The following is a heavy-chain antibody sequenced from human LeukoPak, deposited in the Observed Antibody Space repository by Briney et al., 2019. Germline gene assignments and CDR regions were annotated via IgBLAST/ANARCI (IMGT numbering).Heavy chain of an antibody. J-gene: IGHJ6*02. CDR1: GYNLTSYG. V-gene: IGHV1-18*01. D-gene: IGHD2-15*01. CDR3: ARYIVVVVAATPASDYYYGMDV. Sequence: ATVKVSCKASGYNLTSYGISWVRQAPGQGLEWMGWISAYNGNTNYSQKLQGRVTMTTDTSTSTAYMELRSLRSDDTAVYYCARYIVVVVAATPASDYYYGMDVWGQGTTVTVSS. CDR2: ISAYNGNT.